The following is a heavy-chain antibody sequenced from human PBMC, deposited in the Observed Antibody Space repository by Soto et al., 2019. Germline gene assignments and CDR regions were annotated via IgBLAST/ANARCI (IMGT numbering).Heavy chain of an antibody. CDR1: GGTFSSYA. J-gene: IGHJ4*02. D-gene: IGHD5-18*01. Sequence: QVQLVQSGAEVKKPGSSVKVSCKASGGTFSSYAISWVRQAPGQGLEWMGGIIPIFGTANYAQKFQGRVTITADESTSTAYMELSSLRSEDTAVYYCATHMDTAMVHTQYYFDYWGQGTLVTVSS. V-gene: IGHV1-69*12. CDR2: IIPIFGTA. CDR3: ATHMDTAMVHTQYYFDY.